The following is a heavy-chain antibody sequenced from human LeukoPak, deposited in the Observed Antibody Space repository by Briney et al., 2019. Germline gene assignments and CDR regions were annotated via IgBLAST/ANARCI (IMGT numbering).Heavy chain of an antibody. Sequence: SETLSLTCAVYGGSFSGYYWSWIRQPPGKGLEWIGEINHSGSTNYTPSLKSRVTISVDTAKNQISLKLSYDTSADTAVYYCARTLRRGVVVAANSRTYNWFDPWGQGTLVTVSS. CDR3: ARTLRRGVVVAANSRTYNWFDP. CDR2: INHSGST. CDR1: GGSFSGYY. J-gene: IGHJ5*02. D-gene: IGHD2-15*01. V-gene: IGHV4-34*01.